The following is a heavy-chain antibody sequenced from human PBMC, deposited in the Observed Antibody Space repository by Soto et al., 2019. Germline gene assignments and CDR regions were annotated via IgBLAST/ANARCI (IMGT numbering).Heavy chain of an antibody. J-gene: IGHJ6*02. Sequence: PGGSLRLSCAASGFTFSTYTMNWVRQAPGKGLEWVSSIDSGSSYIYYADSVKGRFTISRDNAKNSLSLQMNSLRAEDTAGYYCARALITGNYYYGMDVWGQVTTVTVS. CDR3: ARALITGNYYYGMDV. V-gene: IGHV3-21*01. D-gene: IGHD1-20*01. CDR1: GFTFSTYT. CDR2: IDSGSSYI.